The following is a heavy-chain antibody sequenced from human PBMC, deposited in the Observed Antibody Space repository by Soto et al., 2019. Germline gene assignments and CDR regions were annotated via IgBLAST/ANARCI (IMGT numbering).Heavy chain of an antibody. CDR3: AKDGAYPFDF. J-gene: IGHJ4*02. D-gene: IGHD3-16*01. CDR2: ISGSGSST. Sequence: EVQLLESGGGLEQPGGSLRLSCTTSGFTFSNYAMSWVRQAPGKGLEWVSAISGSGSSTYYADSVKGRFTVSRDNSKNTLSLQMNSLRAEDTAVYYCAKDGAYPFDFWGQGTLVTVSS. CDR1: GFTFSNYA. V-gene: IGHV3-23*01.